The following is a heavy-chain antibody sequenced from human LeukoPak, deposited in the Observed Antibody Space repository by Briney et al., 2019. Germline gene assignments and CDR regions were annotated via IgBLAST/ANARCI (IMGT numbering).Heavy chain of an antibody. CDR3: ASVLSGIAVAGSFDP. J-gene: IGHJ5*02. CDR1: GYTFSNYA. D-gene: IGHD6-19*01. V-gene: IGHV1-69*04. Sequence: SVKVSCKASGYTFSNYAFTWVRQAPGQGLEWMGRIIPILGIANYAQKFQGRVTITADKSTSTAYMELSSLRSEDTAVYYCASVLSGIAVAGSFDPWGQGTLVTVSS. CDR2: IIPILGIA.